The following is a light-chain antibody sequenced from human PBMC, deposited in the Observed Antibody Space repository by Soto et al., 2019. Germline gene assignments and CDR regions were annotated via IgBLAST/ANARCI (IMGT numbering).Light chain of an antibody. CDR3: AAWDASRNAYV. V-gene: IGLV1-44*01. Sequence: QSVLTQPPSASGTPGQRVTISCSGSSSNIGSNTVNWYQHLPGTAPQLLIYSNNQRPSGVPDRCSGSKSGTSAALAISGLQSEDEADYFCAAWDASRNAYVFGIGTKVTVL. CDR1: SSNIGSNT. J-gene: IGLJ1*01. CDR2: SNN.